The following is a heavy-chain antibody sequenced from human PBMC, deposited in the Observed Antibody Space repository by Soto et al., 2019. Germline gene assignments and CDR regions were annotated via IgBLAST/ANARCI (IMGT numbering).Heavy chain of an antibody. D-gene: IGHD6-19*01. CDR3: NAKWLVSYDY. V-gene: IGHV3-15*01. Sequence: EVQLVESGGGLVKPGGSLRLSCAASGFTFSTAWMSWVRQAPGKGLEWVGRIKTKTDGETTDYAAPVKGRFTISRDDSKNTLYLQMNSLRTEDTAVYYRNAKWLVSYDYWGQGTLVTVSS. J-gene: IGHJ4*02. CDR1: GFTFSTAW. CDR2: IKTKTDGETT.